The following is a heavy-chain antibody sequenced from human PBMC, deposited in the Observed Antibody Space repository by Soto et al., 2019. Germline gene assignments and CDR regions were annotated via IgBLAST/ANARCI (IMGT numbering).Heavy chain of an antibody. CDR1: GDSVSSYNAA. Sequence: PSQTLSLTCAISGDSVSSYNAAWNWIRQSPSRALEWLGRIYYRSQWSNEYAVSMRGRIIINPDTSQNQFSLQLNPVTPEDTAVYYCARESNAGWVDWGQGTLVTVSS. CDR3: ARESNAGWVD. CDR2: IYYRSQWSN. J-gene: IGHJ4*02. D-gene: IGHD6-19*01. V-gene: IGHV6-1*01.